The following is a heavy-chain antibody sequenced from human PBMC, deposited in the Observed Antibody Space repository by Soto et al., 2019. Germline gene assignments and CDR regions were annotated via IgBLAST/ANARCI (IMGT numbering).Heavy chain of an antibody. J-gene: IGHJ4*02. CDR2: VKSKTDGGTT. CDR1: GFTFSNAW. CDR3: ATPPGFYGSAPFDY. Sequence: ESGGDLVKPGGSLRLSCAASGFTFSNAWMTWVRQAPGKGLEWVGHVKSKTDGGTTDYAAPVKGRFTISRDDSENTVYLQMNSLKTEDTAVYYCATPPGFYGSAPFDYWGQGTLVTVSS. D-gene: IGHD6-19*01. V-gene: IGHV3-15*01.